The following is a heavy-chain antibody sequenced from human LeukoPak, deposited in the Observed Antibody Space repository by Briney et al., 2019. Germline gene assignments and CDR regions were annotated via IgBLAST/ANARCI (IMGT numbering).Heavy chain of an antibody. J-gene: IGHJ4*02. CDR3: ARVARGDFWSGYSYFDY. D-gene: IGHD3-3*01. CDR2: INPNSGGT. V-gene: IGHV1-2*06. Sequence: ASVKVSCKASGYTFTGYYMHWVRQAPGQGLEWKGRINPNSGGTNYAQKFQGRVTMTRDTSISTAYMELSRLRSDDTAVYYCARVARGDFWSGYSYFDYWGQGTLVTVSS. CDR1: GYTFTGYY.